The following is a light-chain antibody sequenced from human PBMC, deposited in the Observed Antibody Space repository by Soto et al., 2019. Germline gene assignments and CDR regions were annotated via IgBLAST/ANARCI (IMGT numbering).Light chain of an antibody. J-gene: IGKJ4*01. CDR2: RAS. Sequence: EIVLTQSPGTLSLSPGEGATLSCRASPSIDSNFLAWYQQKPGQAPRLLIFRASSRATGIPDRFSGGGSGTYFPLTISRLEPEDFAVYYCQQYGYSPLTFGGGTKVEIK. CDR3: QQYGYSPLT. CDR1: PSIDSNF. V-gene: IGKV3-20*01.